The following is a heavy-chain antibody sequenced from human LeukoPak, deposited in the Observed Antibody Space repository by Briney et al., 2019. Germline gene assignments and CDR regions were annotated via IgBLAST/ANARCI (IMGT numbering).Heavy chain of an antibody. D-gene: IGHD2-2*02. Sequence: GASVKVSCKASGCDFSSFDVNWVRQAPGQGLEWMGWVNSNSGNTGYTQKFQGRVTMTRDTSINTAYMELSNLRSEDTAVYYCARGTPYCGSASCYNYWGQGSLVTVSS. V-gene: IGHV1-8*01. J-gene: IGHJ4*02. CDR2: VNSNSGNT. CDR3: ARGTPYCGSASCYNY. CDR1: GCDFSSFD.